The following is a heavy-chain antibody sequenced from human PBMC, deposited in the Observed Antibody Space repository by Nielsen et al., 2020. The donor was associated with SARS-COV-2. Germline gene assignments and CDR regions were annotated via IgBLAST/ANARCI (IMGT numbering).Heavy chain of an antibody. D-gene: IGHD6-19*01. CDR1: GYTFTSYD. Sequence: ASVKVSCKASGYTFTSYDINWVRQATGQGLEWMGWMNPNSGNTGYAQKFQGRVTMTRNTSISTAYMELSSLRSDDTAVYYCARDASGWYGYSNYWGQGTLVTVSS. CDR2: MNPNSGNT. CDR3: ARDASGWYGYSNY. V-gene: IGHV1-8*01. J-gene: IGHJ4*02.